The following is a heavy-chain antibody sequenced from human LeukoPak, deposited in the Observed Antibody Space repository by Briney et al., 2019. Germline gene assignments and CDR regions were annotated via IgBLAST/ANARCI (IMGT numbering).Heavy chain of an antibody. Sequence: RSSETLSLTCTVSGGSISSYYWSWIRQPAGKELEWIGRIYTSGSTNYNHSLKSRVTMSVDTSKNQFSLKLSSVTAAATAVYYCARDRGYGGKGYNWFDPWGQGTLVTVSS. CDR1: GGSISSYY. J-gene: IGHJ5*02. CDR2: IYTSGST. V-gene: IGHV4-4*07. D-gene: IGHD4-23*01. CDR3: ARDRGYGGKGYNWFDP.